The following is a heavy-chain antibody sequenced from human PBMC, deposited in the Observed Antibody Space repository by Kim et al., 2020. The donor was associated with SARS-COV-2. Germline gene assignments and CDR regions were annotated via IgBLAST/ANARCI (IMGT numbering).Heavy chain of an antibody. CDR1: GGSIGSGGYY. V-gene: IGHV4-31*03. CDR2: IYYSGSA. D-gene: IGHD1-1*01. J-gene: IGHJ6*02. Sequence: SETLSLTCTVSGGSIGSGGYYWSWIRQHPGKGLVWIGHIYYSGSAYYNPSLKTRPLILVDTSKNQFSLRLNSVTAADTAVYYCARTDTTLQQGTWVHYYGLDVWGQGTTVTVSS. CDR3: ARTDTTLQQGTWVHYYGLDV.